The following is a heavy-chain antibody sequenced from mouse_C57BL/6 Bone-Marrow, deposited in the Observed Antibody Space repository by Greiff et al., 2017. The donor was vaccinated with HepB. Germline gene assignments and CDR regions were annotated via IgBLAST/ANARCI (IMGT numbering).Heavy chain of an antibody. CDR2: INPGSGGT. J-gene: IGHJ4*01. V-gene: IGHV1-54*01. Sequence: QVQLQQSGAELVRPGTSVKVSCKASGYAFTNYLIEWVKQRPGQGLEWIGVINPGSGGTNYNEKCKGKATLTADKSSSTAYMQLSSLTSEDSAVYFCARSVVGAMDYWGQGTSVTVSS. CDR3: ARSVVGAMDY. D-gene: IGHD1-1*01. CDR1: GYAFTNYL.